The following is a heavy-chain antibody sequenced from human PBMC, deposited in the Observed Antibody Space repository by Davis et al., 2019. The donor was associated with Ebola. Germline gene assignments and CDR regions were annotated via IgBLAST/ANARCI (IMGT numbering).Heavy chain of an antibody. CDR1: GFTFSSYS. V-gene: IGHV3-48*02. D-gene: IGHD1-14*01. J-gene: IGHJ4*02. CDR2: ISTGSSTI. CDR3: ARSTLYKFDY. Sequence: PGGSLRLSCAASGFTFSSYSMNWVRQAPGKGLEWVSYISTGSSTIYYADSVKGRFTISRDNAKNSLYLQMNSLRDGETAVYYCARSTLYKFDYWGQGTLVTVSS.